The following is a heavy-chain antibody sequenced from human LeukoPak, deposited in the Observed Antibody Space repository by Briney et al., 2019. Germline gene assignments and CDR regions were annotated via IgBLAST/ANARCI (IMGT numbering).Heavy chain of an antibody. CDR1: GGSISSSNW. CDR2: IYHSGST. V-gene: IGHV4-4*02. Sequence: SGTLSLTCAVSGGSISSSNWWSWVRQPPGKGLEWIGEIYHSGSTNYNPSLKSRVTISVDTSKNQFSLKLSSVTAADTAVYYCARDLFRYSSGWYSSPDAFDIWGQGTMVTVSS. CDR3: ARDLFRYSSGWYSSPDAFDI. D-gene: IGHD6-19*01. J-gene: IGHJ3*02.